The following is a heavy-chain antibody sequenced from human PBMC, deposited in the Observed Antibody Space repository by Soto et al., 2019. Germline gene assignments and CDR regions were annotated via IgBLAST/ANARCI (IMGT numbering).Heavy chain of an antibody. J-gene: IGHJ6*02. CDR1: GFTFDDYA. CDR3: AKDIGRDRRDYDFWSGYYHYYYYGMDV. Sequence: ESGGGLVQPGRSLRLSCAASGFTFDDYAMHWVRQAPGKGLEWVSGISWNSGSIGYADSVKGRFTISRDNAKNSLYLQMNSLRAEDTALYYCAKDIGRDRRDYDFWSGYYHYYYYGMDVWGQGTTVTVSS. V-gene: IGHV3-9*01. D-gene: IGHD3-3*01. CDR2: ISWNSGSI.